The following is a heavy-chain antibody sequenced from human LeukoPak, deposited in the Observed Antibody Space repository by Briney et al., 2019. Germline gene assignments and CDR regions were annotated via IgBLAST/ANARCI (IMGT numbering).Heavy chain of an antibody. V-gene: IGHV4-34*01. D-gene: IGHD3-22*01. Sequence: SETLSLTCAVYGGSFRGSYWCWIRPPPGRGLEWIGEINHSRSTNYNPSLKSRVTISVDTSKNQFSLKLSSVTAADTAVYYCARGFSSGYIDYWGQGTLVTVSS. CDR2: INHSRST. CDR1: GGSFRGSY. J-gene: IGHJ4*02. CDR3: ARGFSSGYIDY.